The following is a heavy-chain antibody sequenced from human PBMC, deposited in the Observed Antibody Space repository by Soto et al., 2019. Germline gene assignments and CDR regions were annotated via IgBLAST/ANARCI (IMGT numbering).Heavy chain of an antibody. Sequence: QVQLVESGGGVVQPGRSLRLSCAASGFTFSSYGMHWVRQAPGKGLEWVAVIWYDGSNKYYADSVKGRFTISRANSKNTLYLQMNSLRAEDTAVYYCARDGITGEGSYYYMDVWGKGTTVTVSS. CDR3: ARDGITGEGSYYYMDV. CDR1: GFTFSSYG. J-gene: IGHJ6*03. V-gene: IGHV3-33*01. CDR2: IWYDGSNK.